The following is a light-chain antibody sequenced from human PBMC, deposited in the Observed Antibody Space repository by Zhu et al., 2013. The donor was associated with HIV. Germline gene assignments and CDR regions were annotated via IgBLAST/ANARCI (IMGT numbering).Light chain of an antibody. V-gene: IGKV1-33*01. CDR1: QDISNY. CDR3: QQYDTSPLWT. J-gene: IGKJ1*01. CDR2: DAS. Sequence: DIQMTQSPSSLSASVGDRVTITCQASQDISNYLNWYQQKPGKAPKLLIYDASNLETGVPSRFSGSGSGTDFTLTINGLEPEDFAVYYCQQYDTSPLWTFGQGTKVEV.